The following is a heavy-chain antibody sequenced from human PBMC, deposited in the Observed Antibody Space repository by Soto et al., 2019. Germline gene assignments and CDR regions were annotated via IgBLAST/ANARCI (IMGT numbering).Heavy chain of an antibody. Sequence: SETLSLTCTVSGGSISRYYWSWIRQPPGKRLEWIGYIYYSGSTNYNPSLKSRVTISVDTSKNQFSLKLSSVTAADTAVYYCARVEYSSSSGINYFDYWGQGTLVTVSS. D-gene: IGHD6-6*01. J-gene: IGHJ4*02. CDR2: IYYSGST. CDR3: ARVEYSSSSGINYFDY. CDR1: GGSISRYY. V-gene: IGHV4-59*01.